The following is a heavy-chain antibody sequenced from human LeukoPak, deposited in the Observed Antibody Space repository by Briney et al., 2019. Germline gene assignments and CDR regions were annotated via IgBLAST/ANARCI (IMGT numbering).Heavy chain of an antibody. V-gene: IGHV1-69*01. J-gene: IGHJ6*02. CDR2: IIPIFGTS. Sequence: ASVKVSGKTSGGTFSSYAISWVRQAPGQGLEWMGGIIPIFGTSNYAQKFQGRVTITADESTSTAYMELSSPRSEDTAVYYCARSEFYSGSYRVPTFYYYYGMDVWGQGTTVTVSS. CDR3: ARSEFYSGSYRVPTFYYYYGMDV. D-gene: IGHD1-26*01. CDR1: GGTFSSYA.